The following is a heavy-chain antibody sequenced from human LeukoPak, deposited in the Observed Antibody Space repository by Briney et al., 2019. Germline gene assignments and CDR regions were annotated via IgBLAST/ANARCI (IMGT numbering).Heavy chain of an antibody. CDR3: ARGHYYGSGNYYYYFDY. V-gene: IGHV1-69*01. J-gene: IGHJ4*02. D-gene: IGHD3-10*01. CDR2: IIPIFGTA. CDR1: GGTFSSYA. Sequence: SVKVSCKASGGTFSSYAISWVRQAPGQGLEWMGGIIPIFGTANYAQEFQGRVTITADESTSTAYMELSSLRSEDTAVYYCARGHYYGSGNYYYYFDYWGQGTLVTVSS.